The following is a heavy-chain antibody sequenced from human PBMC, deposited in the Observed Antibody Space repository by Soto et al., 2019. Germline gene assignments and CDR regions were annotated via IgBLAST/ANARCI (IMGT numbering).Heavy chain of an antibody. CDR2: INQYGSER. V-gene: IGHV3-7*03. CDR1: GFIFSSYW. J-gene: IGHJ6*02. D-gene: IGHD3-10*01. Sequence: GGSLRLSCAASGFIFSSYWMSWVRQAPGKGLEWVANINQYGSERYYVDSVKGRFTISRENAKDSLYLQMNSLRAEDTAVYYCARGIGVDVWGQGTTVTAP. CDR3: ARGIGVDV.